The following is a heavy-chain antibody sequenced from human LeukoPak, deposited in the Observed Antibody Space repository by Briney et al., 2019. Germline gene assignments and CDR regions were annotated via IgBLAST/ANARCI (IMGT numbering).Heavy chain of an antibody. J-gene: IGHJ4*02. CDR3: ARKGYSYGYFDY. CDR1: GFTFSSYA. D-gene: IGHD5-18*01. V-gene: IGHV3-23*01. Sequence: PGGSLRLSCTASGFTFSSYAMSWVRQAPGEGLEWVSTIGGAGRSTYYADSVKGRFTVSRDNSKNTLYLQMNSLRAEDTAVYYCARKGYSYGYFDYWGQGTLVTVSS. CDR2: IGGAGRST.